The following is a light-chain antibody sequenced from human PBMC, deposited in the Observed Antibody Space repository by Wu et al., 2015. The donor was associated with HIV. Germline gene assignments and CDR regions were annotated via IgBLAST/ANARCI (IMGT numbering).Light chain of an antibody. Sequence: LSCRARQXMGPFHFSLVHARSLGHPSPRLLTPRCFHQGXCIPDRXSGSGSGTDFTLVISRLEPEDFAIYYCQQYDATPWTFGQGTRLEI. J-gene: IGKJ1*01. V-gene: IGKV3-20*01. CDR3: QQYDATPWT. CDR1: QXMGPFH. CDR2: CF.